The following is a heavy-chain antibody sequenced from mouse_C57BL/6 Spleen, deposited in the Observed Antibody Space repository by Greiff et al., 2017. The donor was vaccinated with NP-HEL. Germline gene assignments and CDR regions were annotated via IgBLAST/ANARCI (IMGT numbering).Heavy chain of an antibody. D-gene: IGHD1-1*01. J-gene: IGHJ2*01. CDR1: GFTFSDYG. CDR3: ARAYEGYFDY. CDR2: ISSGSSTI. V-gene: IGHV5-17*01. Sequence: EVMLVESGGGLVKPGGSLKLSCAASGFTFSDYGMHWVRQAPEKGLEWVAYISSGSSTIYYADTVKGRFTISRDNAKNTLFLQMTSLRSEDTAMYYCARAYEGYFDYWGQGTTLTVSS.